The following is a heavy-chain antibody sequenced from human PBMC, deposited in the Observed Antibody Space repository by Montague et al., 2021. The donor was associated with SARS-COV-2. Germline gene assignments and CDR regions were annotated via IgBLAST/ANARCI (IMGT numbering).Heavy chain of an antibody. CDR2: IDWDDDK. CDR3: ARMVTIFSLGGYYYYNGMDA. Sequence: PALVKPTQTLTLTCTFSGFSLSTRGMCVTWIRQPPGKALEWLARIDWDDDKYYSTSLKTRLTISKDTSKNQVVLTMTNMDPVDTATYYCARMVTIFSLGGYYYYNGMDAWGQGTTVTVSS. V-gene: IGHV2-70*11. J-gene: IGHJ6*02. D-gene: IGHD3-9*01. CDR1: GFSLSTRGMC.